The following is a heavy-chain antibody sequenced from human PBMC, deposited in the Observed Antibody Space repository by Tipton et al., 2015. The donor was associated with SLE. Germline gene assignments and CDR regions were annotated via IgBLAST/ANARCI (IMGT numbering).Heavy chain of an antibody. CDR3: TRDLRYSGYGGFDF. D-gene: IGHD5-12*01. CDR1: GFTFSSYA. V-gene: IGHV3-49*04. CDR2: IRSRAYGGTT. Sequence: SLRLSCAASGFTFSSYAMSWVRQVPGKGLEWVGSIRSRAYGGTTEYAASVKGRFIISRDDSKSIAYLQMNNLKTEDTAVYYCTRDLRYSGYGGFDFWGQGTLVTVSS. J-gene: IGHJ4*02.